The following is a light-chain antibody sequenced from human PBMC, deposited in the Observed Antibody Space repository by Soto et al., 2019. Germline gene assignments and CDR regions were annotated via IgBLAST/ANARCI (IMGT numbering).Light chain of an antibody. CDR3: CSYAGSSTFYV. CDR1: SSDVGSYNL. J-gene: IGLJ1*01. Sequence: QPVLTQPASVSGSPGQSITISCTGTSSDVGSYNLVSWYQQHPGKAPKLMIYEGSKRPSGVSNRFSGSKSGNTASLTISGLQPEDEADYYCCSYAGSSTFYVFGTGTKVTVL. V-gene: IGLV2-23*01. CDR2: EGS.